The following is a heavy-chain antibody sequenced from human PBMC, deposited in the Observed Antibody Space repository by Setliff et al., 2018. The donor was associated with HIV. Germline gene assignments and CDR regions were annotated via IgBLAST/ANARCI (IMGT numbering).Heavy chain of an antibody. J-gene: IGHJ6*02. CDR1: GYTFTTYG. D-gene: IGHD5-18*01. CDR2: ISTYSDET. V-gene: IGHV1-18*01. CDR3: ARGRYNSRIDV. Sequence: ASVKVSCKPSGYTFTTYGLSWVRQAPGQGLEWMGWISTYSDETSSSQNLQGRLTMTTDTSTNTAYMELRSLTSDDTAVYYCARGRYNSRIDVWGQGTTVTVSS.